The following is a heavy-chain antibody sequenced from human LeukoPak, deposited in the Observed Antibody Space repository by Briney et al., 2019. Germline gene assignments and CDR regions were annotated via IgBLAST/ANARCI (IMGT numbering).Heavy chain of an antibody. V-gene: IGHV4-30-4*01. J-gene: IGHJ4*01. CDR3: ARYNYCGADAGCRRNFDF. CDR1: GGSISSDDYY. D-gene: IGHD2-21*01. Sequence: SQTLSLTCTLSGGSISSDDYYWGWIRQPPGKNLEWLGYKSSSGGTYYNPSLESRIIISIDISNKQFSLKLSAVTAAVTAVYYCARYNYCGADAGCRRNFDFWGHGTLVTVSS. CDR2: KSSSGGT.